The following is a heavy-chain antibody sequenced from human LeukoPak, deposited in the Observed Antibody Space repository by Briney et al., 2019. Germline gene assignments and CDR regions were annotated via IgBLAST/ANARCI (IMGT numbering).Heavy chain of an antibody. V-gene: IGHV3-64D*08. Sequence: GGSLRLSCSASGFTFTKYAMQWVRQAPGKGLEFVAGINDDWGTTDYADSVKGRFTISRDNSKNTLHLQMSSLRAEDTALYYCVRGLYGLDWDYWGQGTLVTVSS. J-gene: IGHJ4*02. CDR1: GFTFTKYA. D-gene: IGHD3-3*01. CDR2: INDDWGTT. CDR3: VRGLYGLDWDY.